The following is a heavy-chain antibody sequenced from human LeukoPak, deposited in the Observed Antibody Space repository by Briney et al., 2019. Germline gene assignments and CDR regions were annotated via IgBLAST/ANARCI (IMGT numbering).Heavy chain of an antibody. CDR2: INHSGST. V-gene: IGHV4-38-2*02. CDR1: GYSISSGYY. J-gene: IGHJ6*03. CDR3: ARVGGYYGSGRIYYYMDV. D-gene: IGHD3-10*01. Sequence: SETLSLTCTVSGYSISSGYYWGWIRQPPGKGLEWIGEINHSGSTNYNPSLKSRVTMSVDTSKNQFSLKLSSVTAADTAVYYCARVGGYYGSGRIYYYMDVWGKGTTVTISS.